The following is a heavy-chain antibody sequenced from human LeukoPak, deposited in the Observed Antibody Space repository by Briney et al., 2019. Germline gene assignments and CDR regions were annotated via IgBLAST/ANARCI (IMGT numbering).Heavy chain of an antibody. Sequence: GGSLRLSCAASGFTFSTYSMNWVRQAPGKGLEWVSYISSSSSTIYYADSVKGRFTISRDNAKNSLHLQMNSLRAEDTAVYYCARDRRVYCGGDCSLPDAFDIWGQGTMVTVSS. J-gene: IGHJ3*02. CDR3: ARDRRVYCGGDCSLPDAFDI. D-gene: IGHD2-21*02. CDR1: GFTFSTYS. V-gene: IGHV3-48*04. CDR2: ISSSSSTI.